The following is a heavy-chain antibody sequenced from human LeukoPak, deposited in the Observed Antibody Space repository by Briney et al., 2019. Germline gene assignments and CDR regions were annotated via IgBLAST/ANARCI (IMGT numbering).Heavy chain of an antibody. D-gene: IGHD3/OR15-3a*01. J-gene: IGHJ4*02. Sequence: SETLSLTCTVSGGSISTYYWSWIRQPPGKGLEWIGYIYYSGSTNYNPSLKSRVTISVDTSKNQFSLKLSSVTAADTAVYYCARRTGYYDGFDYWGQGTLVTVSS. CDR3: ARRTGYYDGFDY. CDR2: IYYSGST. CDR1: GGSISTYY. V-gene: IGHV4-59*01.